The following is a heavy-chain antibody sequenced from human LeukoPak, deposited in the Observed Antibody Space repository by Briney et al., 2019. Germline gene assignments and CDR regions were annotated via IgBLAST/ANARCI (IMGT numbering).Heavy chain of an antibody. J-gene: IGHJ4*02. CDR1: GFTFSNYW. CDR2: INGDGSST. V-gene: IGHV3-74*01. Sequence: SGGSLRLSCAASGFTFSNYWMHWVRQAPGKGLVWVSRINGDGSSTSYAASVKGRFTISRDNAKNTLYLQMDSLRAEDTAVYYCARDPYGSGRYWGQGTRVTVSS. CDR3: ARDPYGSGRY. D-gene: IGHD3-10*01.